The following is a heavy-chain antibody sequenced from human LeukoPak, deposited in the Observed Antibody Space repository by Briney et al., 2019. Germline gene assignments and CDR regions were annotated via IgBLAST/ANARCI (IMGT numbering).Heavy chain of an antibody. CDR2: ISSSSSYI. J-gene: IGHJ4*02. V-gene: IGHV3-21*01. CDR3: ARDSSGWRRIDY. Sequence: PGGCLRLSCEVSGFTFSAYWMSWVRQAPGKGLEWVSSISSSSSYIYYADSVKGRFTISRDNAKNSLYLQMNSLRAEDTAVYYCARDSSGWRRIDYWGQGTLVTVSS. D-gene: IGHD6-19*01. CDR1: GFTFSAYW.